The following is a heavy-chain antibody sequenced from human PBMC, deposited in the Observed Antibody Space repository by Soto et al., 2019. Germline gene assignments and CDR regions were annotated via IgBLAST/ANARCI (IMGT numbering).Heavy chain of an antibody. Sequence: QVQLVQSGAEVKKPGASVKVSCKTSGYIFTSYAMHWVRQAPGQRPEWMGWINAGNGNTKYAQNFVDRVTFTRDTSASTVYMELTSLRSEDTAVYYCARDFYDSSGHQPFDYWGQGTLVTVSS. CDR1: GYIFTSYA. D-gene: IGHD3-22*01. CDR2: INAGNGNT. CDR3: ARDFYDSSGHQPFDY. V-gene: IGHV1-3*01. J-gene: IGHJ4*02.